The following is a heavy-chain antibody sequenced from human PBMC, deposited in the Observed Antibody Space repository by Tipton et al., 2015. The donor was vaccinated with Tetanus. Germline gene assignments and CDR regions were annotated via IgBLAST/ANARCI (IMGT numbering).Heavy chain of an antibody. CDR3: ARGYGGNSPFDY. J-gene: IGHJ4*02. CDR2: IYHSGST. D-gene: IGHD4-23*01. V-gene: IGHV4-30-2*01. Sequence: LRLSCAASGFTFSDYYMSWIRQAPGKGLEWIGYIYHSGSTYYNPSLKSRATISVDRSKNQFPLKLSSVTAADTAVYYCARGYGGNSPFDYWGQGTLVTVSS. CDR1: GFTFSDYY.